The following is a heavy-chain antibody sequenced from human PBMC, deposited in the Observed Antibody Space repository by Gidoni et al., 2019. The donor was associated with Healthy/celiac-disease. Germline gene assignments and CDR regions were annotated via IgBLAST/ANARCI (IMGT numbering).Heavy chain of an antibody. CDR2: IYHSGST. D-gene: IGHD2-2*01. Sequence: QVQLQESGPGLVKPSGTLSLTCAVSGGSISRRHWCRWVRQPPGKGLEWIGEIYHSGSTNYNPSLKSRVTISVDKSKNQFSLKLSSVTAADTAVYYCARASGGYQLLSMGYYYYGMDVWGQGTTVTVSS. CDR1: GGSISRRHW. J-gene: IGHJ6*02. V-gene: IGHV4-4*02. CDR3: ARASGGYQLLSMGYYYYGMDV.